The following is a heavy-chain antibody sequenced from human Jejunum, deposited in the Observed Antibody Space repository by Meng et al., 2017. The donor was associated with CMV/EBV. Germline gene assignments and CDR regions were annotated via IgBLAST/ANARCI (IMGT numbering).Heavy chain of an antibody. CDR1: GSGFTTDD. D-gene: IGHD5-18*01. CDR3: ARLSSYSSAYGY. CDR2: MSPNSDNT. Sequence: ASGSGFTTDDINGVRQAPGQGLEWMGWMSPNSDNTGSAQRFQGRVTFTRNSSITTAYMELSSLTYEDTAVYYCARLSSYSSAYGYWGQGTLVTVSS. J-gene: IGHJ4*02. V-gene: IGHV1-8*02.